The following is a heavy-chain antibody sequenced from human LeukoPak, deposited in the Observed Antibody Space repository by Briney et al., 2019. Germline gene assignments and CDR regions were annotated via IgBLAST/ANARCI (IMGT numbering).Heavy chain of an antibody. Sequence: GGSLRLSCAASGFTFSSYEMNWVRQAPGKGLEWVSYISSSGSTIYYADSVKGRFTISRDNANNSLYLQMNSLRAEDTAVYYCARAGSGRSPDWFDPWGQGTLVTVSS. D-gene: IGHD1-26*01. CDR1: GFTFSSYE. CDR2: ISSSGSTI. V-gene: IGHV3-48*03. CDR3: ARAGSGRSPDWFDP. J-gene: IGHJ5*02.